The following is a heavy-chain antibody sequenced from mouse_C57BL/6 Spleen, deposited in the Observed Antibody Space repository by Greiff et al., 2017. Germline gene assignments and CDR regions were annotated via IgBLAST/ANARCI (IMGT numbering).Heavy chain of an antibody. CDR2: IWGDGST. CDR1: GFSLTSYG. D-gene: IGHD2-1*01. J-gene: IGHJ3*01. Sequence: VQGVESGPGLVAPSQSLSITCTVSGFSLTSYGVSWVRQPPGKGLEWLGVIWGDGSTNYHSALISRLSISKDNSKSQVFLKLNSPQTDDTATYYCAIYGNSAWFAYWGQGTLVTVSA. V-gene: IGHV2-3*01. CDR3: AIYGNSAWFAY.